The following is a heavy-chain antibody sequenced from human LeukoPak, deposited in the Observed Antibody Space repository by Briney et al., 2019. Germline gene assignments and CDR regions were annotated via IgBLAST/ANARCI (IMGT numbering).Heavy chain of an antibody. D-gene: IGHD4-23*01. CDR3: ARDGNSGSPPPGSYPNYYYYGMDV. CDR1: GFTCSSYW. V-gene: IGHV3-7*03. CDR2: IKQDGSEK. J-gene: IGHJ6*02. Sequence: GGSLRLSCAASGFTCSSYWMSWVRQAPGKGLGRVANIKQDGSEKYYVDSVKGRFTISRDNAKNSLYLQMNSLRAEDTAVYYCARDGNSGSPPPGSYPNYYYYGMDVWGQGTTVTVSS.